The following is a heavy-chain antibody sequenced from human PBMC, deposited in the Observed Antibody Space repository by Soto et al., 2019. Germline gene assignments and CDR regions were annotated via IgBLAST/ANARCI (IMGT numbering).Heavy chain of an antibody. CDR2: ISTYKRNT. Sequence: QVQLVQSGGEVRKPGASVKVSCKASGYSFTNYGISWVRQAPGQGLEWLGWISTYKRNTNSAPRLQGRLTMTTDTSTSTAYMELRSLTSDDTAVYYCARDERVSCIGGDCFYFDYWGQGTLVTVSS. V-gene: IGHV1-18*04. D-gene: IGHD2-21*02. CDR1: GYSFTNYG. J-gene: IGHJ4*02. CDR3: ARDERVSCIGGDCFYFDY.